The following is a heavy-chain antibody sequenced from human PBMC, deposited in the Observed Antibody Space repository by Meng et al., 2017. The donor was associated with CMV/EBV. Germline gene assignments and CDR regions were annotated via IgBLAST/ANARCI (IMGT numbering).Heavy chain of an antibody. CDR3: AREVVITSDWFDP. V-gene: IGHV4-30-4*08. J-gene: IGHJ5*02. D-gene: IGHD3-22*01. CDR1: GGSISSGDYY. Sequence: TVSGGSISSGDYYWSWIRQPPGKGLEWIGYIYYSGSTYYNPSLKSRVTISVDTSKNQFSLKLSSVTAADTAVYYCAREVVITSDWFDPWGQGTLVTVSS. CDR2: IYYSGST.